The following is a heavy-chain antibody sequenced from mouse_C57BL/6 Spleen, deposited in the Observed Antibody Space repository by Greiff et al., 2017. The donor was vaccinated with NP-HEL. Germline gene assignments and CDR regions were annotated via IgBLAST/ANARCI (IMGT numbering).Heavy chain of an antibody. CDR2: IDPENGDT. Sequence: VQLQQSGAELVRPGASVKLSCTASGFNIKDDYMHWVKQRPEQGLEWIGWIDPENGDTAYASKFQGKATITADTSSNTAYLQLSSLTSEDTAVYYCTTFDYYGSSLCVWGTGTTVTVSS. V-gene: IGHV14-4*01. J-gene: IGHJ1*03. CDR1: GFNIKDDY. CDR3: TTFDYYGSSLCV. D-gene: IGHD1-1*01.